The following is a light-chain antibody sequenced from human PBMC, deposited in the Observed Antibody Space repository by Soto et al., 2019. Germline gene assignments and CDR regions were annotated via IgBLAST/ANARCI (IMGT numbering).Light chain of an antibody. CDR3: QQYGSSPALT. CDR1: QRVSRNY. V-gene: IGKV3-20*01. J-gene: IGKJ4*01. Sequence: EIGLTQSPGTLSLYTGERATLSCRASQRVSRNYLAWYQQKVGQPPRLLIYGASSRAAGIPDRFSGSGSGTDFTLTISRLEPEDFAVYYCQQYGSSPALTFGGGTKVDI. CDR2: GAS.